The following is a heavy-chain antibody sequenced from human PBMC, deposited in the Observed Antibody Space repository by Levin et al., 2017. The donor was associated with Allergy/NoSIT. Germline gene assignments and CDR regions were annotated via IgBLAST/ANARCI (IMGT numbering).Heavy chain of an antibody. V-gene: IGHV4-59*01. CDR1: GGSISSYY. Sequence: KPGGSLRLSCTVSGGSISSYYWSWIRQPPGKGLEWIGYIYYSGSTNYNPSLKSRVTISVDTSKNQFSLKLSSVTAADTAVYYCAREQWLAGFDYWGQGTLVTVSS. CDR3: AREQWLAGFDY. J-gene: IGHJ4*02. D-gene: IGHD6-19*01. CDR2: IYYSGST.